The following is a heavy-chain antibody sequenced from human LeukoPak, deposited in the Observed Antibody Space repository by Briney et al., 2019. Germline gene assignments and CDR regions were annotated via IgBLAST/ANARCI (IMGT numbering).Heavy chain of an antibody. Sequence: SGPMLVNPTQTLTLTCTFSGFSLNTRGVGVGWIRQPPGRALEWLALIYWDDDRRYSPSLKSRLTITKDTSKNQVVLTMTNTDPVDTATYFCAHRKNYYDSSVFDNWVQGTLVTVPS. J-gene: IGHJ4*02. D-gene: IGHD3-22*01. CDR1: GFSLNTRGVG. CDR2: IYWDDDR. CDR3: AHRKNYYDSSVFDN. V-gene: IGHV2-5*02.